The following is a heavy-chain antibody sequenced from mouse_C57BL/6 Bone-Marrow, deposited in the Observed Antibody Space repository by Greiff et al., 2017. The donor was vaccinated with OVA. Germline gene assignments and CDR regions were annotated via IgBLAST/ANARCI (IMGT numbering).Heavy chain of an antibody. V-gene: IGHV1-63*01. Sequence: VQLQQSGAELVRPGTSVKMSCKASGYTFTNYWIGWAKQRPGHGLEWIGDIYPGGGYTNYNEKFKGKATLTADKSSSTAYMQFSSLTSEDAAIYYCARGILQWYFDVWGTGTTVTVSS. J-gene: IGHJ1*03. D-gene: IGHD1-1*01. CDR2: IYPGGGYT. CDR3: ARGILQWYFDV. CDR1: GYTFTNYW.